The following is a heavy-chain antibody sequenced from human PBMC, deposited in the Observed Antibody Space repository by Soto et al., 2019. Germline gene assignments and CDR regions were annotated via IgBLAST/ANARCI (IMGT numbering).Heavy chain of an antibody. CDR3: AREMRIQLWLPYFDY. CDR1: GGTFSSYA. Sequence: QVQLVQSGAEVKKPGSSVKVSCKASGGTFSSYAISWVRQAPGQGLKWMGGIIPIFGTANYAQKFQGRVTITADESTSTAYMELSSLRSEDTAVYYCAREMRIQLWLPYFDYWGQGTLVTVSS. CDR2: IIPIFGTA. J-gene: IGHJ4*02. D-gene: IGHD5-18*01. V-gene: IGHV1-69*01.